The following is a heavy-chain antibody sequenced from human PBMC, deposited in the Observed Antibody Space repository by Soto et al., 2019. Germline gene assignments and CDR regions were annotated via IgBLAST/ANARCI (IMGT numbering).Heavy chain of an antibody. Sequence: QVQLVQSGAEVKKPGASVKVSCKASGYTFTSYYMHWVRQAPGQGLEWMGIINPSGGSTSYAQKFQGRVTMTRDTSTSTVYMELSSLRSEDTAVYYCIVSYSSSWYGGGAFDIWGQGTMVTVSS. CDR3: IVSYSSSWYGGGAFDI. V-gene: IGHV1-46*01. CDR1: GYTFTSYY. D-gene: IGHD6-13*01. J-gene: IGHJ3*02. CDR2: INPSGGST.